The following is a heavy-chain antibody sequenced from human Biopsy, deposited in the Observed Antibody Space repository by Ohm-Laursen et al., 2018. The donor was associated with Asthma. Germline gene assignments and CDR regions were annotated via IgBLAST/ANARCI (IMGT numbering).Heavy chain of an antibody. CDR2: ISWNSATI. J-gene: IGHJ4*02. CDR1: GFKFDEYT. CDR3: AKVRSDWVITESFDY. V-gene: IGHV3-9*01. D-gene: IGHD3-22*01. Sequence: SLRLSCAASGFKFDEYTMHWVRQAPGKGLEWVSGISWNSATIGYADSVEGRFTISRDNAKNSVFLHMDSLRPEDTAFYYCAKVRSDWVITESFDYWGQGVLVTISS.